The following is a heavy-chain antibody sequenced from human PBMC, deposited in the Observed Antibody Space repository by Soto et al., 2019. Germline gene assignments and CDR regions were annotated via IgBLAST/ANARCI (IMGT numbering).Heavy chain of an antibody. Sequence: TLSLTCTVAGGSISSYYWSWIRQPPGKALQWLALIYWDDDKRYSPSLKSRLTITKDTSKNQVVLTMTNMDPVDTATYYCAHLLAYYDFLTGYYPYYFDYWGQGTLVTVSS. D-gene: IGHD3-9*01. CDR3: AHLLAYYDFLTGYYPYYFDY. CDR2: IYWDDDK. V-gene: IGHV2-5*08. J-gene: IGHJ4*02. CDR1: GGSISSYYW.